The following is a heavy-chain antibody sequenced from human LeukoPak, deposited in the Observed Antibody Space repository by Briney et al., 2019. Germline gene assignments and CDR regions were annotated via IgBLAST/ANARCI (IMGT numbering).Heavy chain of an antibody. J-gene: IGHJ3*02. Sequence: GGSLRLSCAASGFTFSSYAMSWVRQAPGKGLECISGFSGSGGSTYYADSVKGRFTISRDNSKNTLYLQMNSLRAEDTAVYYCAKPGLGAFDIWGQGTMVTVSS. CDR1: GFTFSSYA. CDR2: FSGSGGST. V-gene: IGHV3-23*01. CDR3: AKPGLGAFDI.